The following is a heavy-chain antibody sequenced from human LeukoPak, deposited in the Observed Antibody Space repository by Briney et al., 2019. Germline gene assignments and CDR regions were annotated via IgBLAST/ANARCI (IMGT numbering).Heavy chain of an antibody. CDR1: GFTFDDYA. CDR2: ISWNSGSI. Sequence: GRSLRLSCAASGFTFDDYAMHWVRQAPGKGLEWVSGISWNSGSIGYADSVKGRFTTSRDNAKNSLYLQMNSLRAEDTALYYCAKDITAMVTSAFDYWGQGTLVTVSS. V-gene: IGHV3-9*01. CDR3: AKDITAMVTSAFDY. J-gene: IGHJ4*02. D-gene: IGHD5-18*01.